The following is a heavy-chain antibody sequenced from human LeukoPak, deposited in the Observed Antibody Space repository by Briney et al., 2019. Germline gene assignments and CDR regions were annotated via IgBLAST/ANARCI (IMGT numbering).Heavy chain of an antibody. CDR3: ARRYSSGWYADFAFDI. CDR1: GYTFTSYD. V-gene: IGHV1-8*01. CDR2: MNPNSGNT. Sequence: GASVKVSCKASGYTFTSYDINWVRQATGQGLEWMGWMNPNSGNTGYAQKFQGRVTMTRNTSISTAYMELSSLRSEDTAVYYCARRYSSGWYADFAFDIWGQGTMVTVPS. D-gene: IGHD6-19*01. J-gene: IGHJ3*02.